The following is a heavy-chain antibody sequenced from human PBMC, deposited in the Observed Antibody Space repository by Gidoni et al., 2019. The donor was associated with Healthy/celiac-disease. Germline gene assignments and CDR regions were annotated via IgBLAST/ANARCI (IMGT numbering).Heavy chain of an antibody. CDR3: ARLCGGDCYSSWYFDL. CDR2: ISSSGSTI. J-gene: IGHJ2*01. CDR1: GFTFSSYE. D-gene: IGHD2-21*01. Sequence: EVQLVESGGGLVQPGGSLRLSCAASGFTFSSYEMNWVRQAPGKGLEWVSYISSSGSTIYYADSVKVRFTISRDNAKNSLYLQMNSLRAEDTAVYYCARLCGGDCYSSWYFDLWGRGTLVTVSS. V-gene: IGHV3-48*03.